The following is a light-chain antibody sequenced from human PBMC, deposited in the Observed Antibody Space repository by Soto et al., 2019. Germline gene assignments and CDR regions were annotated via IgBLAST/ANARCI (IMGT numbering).Light chain of an antibody. CDR2: DAS. Sequence: AIQMTQSPSSLSASVGDRVTITCRASQGIRNDLGWYQQKPGKAPKLLIYDASTLHSGVPSRFSGSGSGTDFTLTISSLQPEDFATYYCQHYNSYSEAFGQGTKVELK. J-gene: IGKJ1*01. V-gene: IGKV1-6*02. CDR3: QHYNSYSEA. CDR1: QGIRND.